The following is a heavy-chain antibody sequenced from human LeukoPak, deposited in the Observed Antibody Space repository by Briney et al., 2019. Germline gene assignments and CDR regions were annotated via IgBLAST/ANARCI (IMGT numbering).Heavy chain of an antibody. CDR1: GYTFTSYG. CDR2: ISAYNGNT. Sequence: ASVKVSYKASGYTFTSYGISWVRQAPGQGLEWMGWISAYNGNTNYAQKLQGRVTMTTDTSTSTAYMELRSLRSDDTAVYYCAREETGSSGYYYTYFDYWGQGTLVTVSS. J-gene: IGHJ4*02. D-gene: IGHD3-22*01. V-gene: IGHV1-18*01. CDR3: AREETGSSGYYYTYFDY.